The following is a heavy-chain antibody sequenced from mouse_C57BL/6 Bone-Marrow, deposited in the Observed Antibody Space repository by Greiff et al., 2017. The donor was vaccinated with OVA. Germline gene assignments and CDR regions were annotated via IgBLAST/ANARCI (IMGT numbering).Heavy chain of an antibody. CDR3: ARSDYYGPYYFDY. D-gene: IGHD1-1*01. CDR1: GYTFTSYW. Sequence: QVQLQQPGAELVKPGASVKLSCKASGYTFTSYWMHWVKQRPGQGLEWIGMIHPNSGSTNYNEKFKSKATLTVDKSSSTAYMQRSSLTSEDSAVYYCARSDYYGPYYFDYWGQGTTLTVSS. V-gene: IGHV1-64*01. CDR2: IHPNSGST. J-gene: IGHJ2*01.